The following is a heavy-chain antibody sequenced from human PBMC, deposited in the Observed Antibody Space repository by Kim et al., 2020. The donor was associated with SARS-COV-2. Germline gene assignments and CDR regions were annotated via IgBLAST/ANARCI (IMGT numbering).Heavy chain of an antibody. Sequence: SETLSLTCTVSGYSISSGYYWGWIRQPPGKGLEWIGSIYHSGSTYYNPSLKSRVTISVDTSKNQFSLKLSSVTAADTAVYYCASTYSSSSSYYGMDVWG. D-gene: IGHD6-6*01. V-gene: IGHV4-38-2*02. CDR3: ASTYSSSSSYYGMDV. J-gene: IGHJ6*02. CDR2: IYHSGST. CDR1: GYSISSGYY.